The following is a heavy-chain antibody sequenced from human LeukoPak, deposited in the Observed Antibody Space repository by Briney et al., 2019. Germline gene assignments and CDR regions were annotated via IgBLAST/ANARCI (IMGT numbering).Heavy chain of an antibody. CDR3: ARDLGYCSSTSCWLNYYYYYMDV. J-gene: IGHJ6*03. D-gene: IGHD2-2*01. CDR2: IYYSGST. Sequence: PSETLSLTCTVSGGSISSSSYYWGWIRQPPGKGLEWIGSIYYSGSTYYNPSLKSRVTISVDTSENQFSLKLSSVTAADTAVYYCARDLGYCSSTSCWLNYYYYYMDVWGKGTTVTVSS. V-gene: IGHV4-39*07. CDR1: GGSISSSSYY.